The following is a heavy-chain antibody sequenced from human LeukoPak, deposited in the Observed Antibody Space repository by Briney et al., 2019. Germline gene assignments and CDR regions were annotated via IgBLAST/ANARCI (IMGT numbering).Heavy chain of an antibody. CDR2: ISGSGGST. CDR1: GFTFSSYG. Sequence: GGSLRLSCAASGFTFSSYGMTWVRQAPGKGLEWVSVISGSGGSTNYADSVKGRFTISRDNSKNTLYLEMNSLRAEDTALYYCVKDRGRAVAGSEFDYWGQGTLVTVSS. J-gene: IGHJ4*02. D-gene: IGHD6-19*01. CDR3: VKDRGRAVAGSEFDY. V-gene: IGHV3-23*01.